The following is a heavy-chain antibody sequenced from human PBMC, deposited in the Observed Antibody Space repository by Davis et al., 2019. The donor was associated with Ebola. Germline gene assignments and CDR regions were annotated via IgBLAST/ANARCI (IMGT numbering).Heavy chain of an antibody. V-gene: IGHV1-46*01. Sequence: ASVKVSCKASGYTFTSYYMHWVRQAPGQGLEWMGIINPSGGSTSYAQKFQGRVTMTRDTSTSTVYMELSSLRSEDTAVYYCARDRSDYVWGSYRYTIDYWGQGTLVTVSS. CDR2: INPSGGST. CDR3: ARDRSDYVWGSYRYTIDY. CDR1: GYTFTSYY. J-gene: IGHJ4*02. D-gene: IGHD3-16*02.